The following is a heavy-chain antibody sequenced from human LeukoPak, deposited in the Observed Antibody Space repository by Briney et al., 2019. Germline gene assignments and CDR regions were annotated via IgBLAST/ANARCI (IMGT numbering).Heavy chain of an antibody. Sequence: GGTLRLSCAASGFTFSSYAIHWVRQAPGKGLEGVAVISYYGSNKYYAGSVKGRFTISSDNSKKTLYLQMNSLRAEDAAVYYCAREDPRTKVPEGMDVWGQGTTVTVSS. V-gene: IGHV3-30*01. CDR3: AREDPRTKVPEGMDV. J-gene: IGHJ6*02. D-gene: IGHD4/OR15-4a*01. CDR1: GFTFSSYA. CDR2: ISYYGSNK.